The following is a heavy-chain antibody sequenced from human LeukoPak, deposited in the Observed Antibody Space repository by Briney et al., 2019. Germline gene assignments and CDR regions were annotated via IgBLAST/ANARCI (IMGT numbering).Heavy chain of an antibody. Sequence: SETLSLTCTVSGGSISSGSYYWSWIRQPAGKGLEWIGYIYYSGSTNYNPSLKSRVTISVDTSKNQFSLKLSSVTAADTAVYYCARADRYYYDSSGYYYSPAFFDYWGQGTLVTVSS. CDR3: ARADRYYYDSSGYYYSPAFFDY. J-gene: IGHJ4*02. V-gene: IGHV4-61*10. CDR2: IYYSGST. CDR1: GGSISSGSYY. D-gene: IGHD3-22*01.